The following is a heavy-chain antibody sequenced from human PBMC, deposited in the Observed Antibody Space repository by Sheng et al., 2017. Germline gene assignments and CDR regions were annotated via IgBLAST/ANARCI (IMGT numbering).Heavy chain of an antibody. D-gene: IGHD6-13*01. CDR2: IKQDGSEK. CDR3: ARDLYSSSWSPWYYYYMDV. CDR1: GFTFSSYW. J-gene: IGHJ6*03. Sequence: EVQLVESGGGLVQPGGSLRLSCAASGFTFSSYWMSWVRQAPGKGLEWVANIKQDGSEKYYVDSVKGRFTISRDNAKNSLYLQMNSLRAEDTAVYYCARDLYSSSWSPWYYYYMDVWGKGTTVTVSS. V-gene: IGHV3-7*01.